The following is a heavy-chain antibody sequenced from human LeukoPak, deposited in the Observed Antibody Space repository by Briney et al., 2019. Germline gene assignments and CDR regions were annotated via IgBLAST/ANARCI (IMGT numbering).Heavy chain of an antibody. V-gene: IGHV3-48*03. CDR2: IGASGRAI. CDR3: SRVGPNWNNFDY. D-gene: IGHD1/OR15-1a*01. Sequence: GGSLRLSCAASGFLFSSFEMNWVRQAPGEGLEWVSYIGASGRAIYYADSVRGRFSISRDNAKNSLYLQMNSLTAEDTAIYYCSRVGPNWNNFDYWGRGALVTVSS. CDR1: GFLFSSFE. J-gene: IGHJ4*02.